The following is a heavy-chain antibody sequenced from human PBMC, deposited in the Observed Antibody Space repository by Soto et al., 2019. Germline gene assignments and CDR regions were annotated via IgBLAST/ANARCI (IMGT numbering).Heavy chain of an antibody. D-gene: IGHD3-10*01. CDR2: ISAYNGNT. CDR3: ARFKITMVRGVIITEGAFDY. CDR1: GYTFTSYG. J-gene: IGHJ4*02. V-gene: IGHV1-18*01. Sequence: QVQLVQSGAEVKKPGASVKVSCKASGYTFTSYGISWVRQAPGQGLEWMGWISAYNGNTNYAQKLQGRVTMTTDTSTSTAYMELRSLRSDDTAVYYCARFKITMVRGVIITEGAFDYWGQGTLVTVSS.